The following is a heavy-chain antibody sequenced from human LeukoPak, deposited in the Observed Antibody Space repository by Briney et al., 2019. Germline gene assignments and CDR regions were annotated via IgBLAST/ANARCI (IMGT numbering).Heavy chain of an antibody. CDR2: IYYSGST. CDR1: GGSISSGDYY. CDR3: AREKGSGYYYACPIFDY. Sequence: PSETLSLTCTVSGGSISSGDYYWSWIRQPPGKGLEWIGYIYYSGSTYYNPSLKSRVIISVDTSKNQFSLKLSSVTAADTAVYYCAREKGSGYYYACPIFDYWGQGTLVTVSS. J-gene: IGHJ4*02. V-gene: IGHV4-30-4*01. D-gene: IGHD3-22*01.